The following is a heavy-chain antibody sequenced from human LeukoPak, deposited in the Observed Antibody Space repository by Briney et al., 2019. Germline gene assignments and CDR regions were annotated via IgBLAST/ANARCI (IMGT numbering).Heavy chain of an antibody. CDR1: GFTFSSYS. CDR2: ISSSSSYI. D-gene: IGHD2-15*01. Sequence: PGGSLRLSCAASGFTFSSYSMNWVRQAPGKGLEWVSSISSSSSYIYYADSVKGRFTISRDNAKNSLYLQMNSLRDEDTAVYYCAIGYCSGGSCYEGISYFQHWGQGTLVTVSS. V-gene: IGHV3-21*01. J-gene: IGHJ1*01. CDR3: AIGYCSGGSCYEGISYFQH.